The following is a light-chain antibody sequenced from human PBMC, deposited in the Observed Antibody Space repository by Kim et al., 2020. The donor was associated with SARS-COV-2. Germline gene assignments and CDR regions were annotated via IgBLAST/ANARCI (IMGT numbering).Light chain of an antibody. Sequence: SQSFSSHLAWYQQKPGQAPRLLIYDASNRATGIPARISGSGSGTDFTLTISSLEPEDFAVYYCQHNKTFGQGTKVDIK. CDR3: QHNKT. V-gene: IGKV3-11*01. CDR1: QSFSSH. J-gene: IGKJ1*01. CDR2: DAS.